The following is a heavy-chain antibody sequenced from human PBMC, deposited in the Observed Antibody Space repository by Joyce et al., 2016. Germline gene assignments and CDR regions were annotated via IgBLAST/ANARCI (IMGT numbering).Heavy chain of an antibody. D-gene: IGHD7-27*01. J-gene: IGHJ4*02. CDR3: ARNKYGTGDFDF. V-gene: IGHV1-8*01. Sequence: QVQLVQSGAEVKKPGAAVKVSCKASGYTFTNFDINWVRQAPGQGLEWLGLMTPNSGNTGYTQNFQGRVTMTRDTSRSTAYMELSGLRSEDTAVYFCARNKYGTGDFDFWGQGTPVTVSS. CDR1: GYTFTNFD. CDR2: MTPNSGNT.